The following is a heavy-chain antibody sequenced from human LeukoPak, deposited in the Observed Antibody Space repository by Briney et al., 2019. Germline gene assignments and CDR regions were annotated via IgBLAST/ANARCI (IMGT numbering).Heavy chain of an antibody. D-gene: IGHD3-22*01. CDR2: VNAGNGNT. V-gene: IGHV1-3*01. J-gene: IGHJ4*02. CDR3: ARDLGYYDRMGY. Sequence: GASVKVSRKASGYTFTSYAMHWVRQAPGQRLEWMGWVNAGNGNTKYSQKFQGRVTITRDTSASTAYMELSSLRSEDTAVYYCARDLGYYDRMGYWGQGTLVTVSS. CDR1: GYTFTSYA.